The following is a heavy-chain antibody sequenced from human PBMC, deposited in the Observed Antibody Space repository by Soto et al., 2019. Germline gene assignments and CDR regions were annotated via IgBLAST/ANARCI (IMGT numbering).Heavy chain of an antibody. CDR1: GGTFSSYA. D-gene: IGHD5-12*01. J-gene: IGHJ4*02. V-gene: IGHV1-69*13. CDR3: ARERDGYNYFYY. Sequence: PSVKVSCKASGGTFSSYAISWVRQAPGQGLEWMGGIIPIFGTANYAQKFQGRVTITADESTSTAYMELSSLRSEDTAVYYCARERDGYNYFYYWGQGTLVTVSS. CDR2: IIPIFGTA.